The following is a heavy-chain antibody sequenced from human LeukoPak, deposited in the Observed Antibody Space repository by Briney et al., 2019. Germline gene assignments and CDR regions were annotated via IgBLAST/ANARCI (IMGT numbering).Heavy chain of an antibody. CDR1: GGTFSSYA. D-gene: IGHD1-26*01. V-gene: IGHV1-69*05. CDR3: ARGDMTQELHFDH. CDR2: IIPIFGTA. J-gene: IGHJ4*02. Sequence: SVTVSCKASGGTFSSYAISWVRQAPGQGLEWMGGIIPIFGTANYAQKFQGRVTITTDKSTSTAYMELSSLRSEDTAVYYCARGDMTQELHFDHWGQGTLVTVSS.